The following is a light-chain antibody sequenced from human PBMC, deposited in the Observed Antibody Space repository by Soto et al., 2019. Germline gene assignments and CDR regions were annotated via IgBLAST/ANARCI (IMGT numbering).Light chain of an antibody. CDR3: QQYNNWPLT. V-gene: IGKV1-39*01. Sequence: DIQMTQSPSSLSASVRDRVIISCRASQTISSHLTRYQQKPGQAPNLLVYAASSLQSGVPSRFTGSGSGTDFTLTISSLQSEDFAVYYCQQYNNWPLTFGQGTNVEIK. CDR1: QTISSH. J-gene: IGKJ1*01. CDR2: AAS.